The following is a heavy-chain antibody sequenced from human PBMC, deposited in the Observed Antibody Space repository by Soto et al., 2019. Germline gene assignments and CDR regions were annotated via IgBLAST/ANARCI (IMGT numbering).Heavy chain of an antibody. D-gene: IGHD6-13*01. V-gene: IGHV3-33*01. J-gene: IGHJ3*02. CDR1: GFTFSSYG. CDR3: ARPDIAAADNDAFDI. Sequence: QVQLVESGGGVVQPGRSLRLSCAASGFTFSSYGMHWVSQAPGKGLEWVAVIWYDGSNKYYADSVKGRFTISRDNSKNTLYLQMNRLRAEDTAVYYCARPDIAAADNDAFDIWGQGTMVTVSS. CDR2: IWYDGSNK.